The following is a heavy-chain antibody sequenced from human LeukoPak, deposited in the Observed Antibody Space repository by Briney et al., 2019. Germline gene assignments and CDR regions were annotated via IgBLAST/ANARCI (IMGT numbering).Heavy chain of an antibody. CDR1: GFTFSSYT. CDR2: ISSSSSYI. Sequence: AGGSLRLSCAASGFTFSSYTMNWVRQAPGKGLEWVSSISSSSSYIYYADSVKGRFTISRDNSKNSLYLQMNSLRAEDTAVYYCAGGYGDYDFDYWGQGTLVTVSS. D-gene: IGHD4-17*01. V-gene: IGHV3-21*04. J-gene: IGHJ4*02. CDR3: AGGYGDYDFDY.